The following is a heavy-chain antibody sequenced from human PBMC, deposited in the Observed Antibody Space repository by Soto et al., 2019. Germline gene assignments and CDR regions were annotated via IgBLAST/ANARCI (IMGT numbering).Heavy chain of an antibody. V-gene: IGHV1-2*04. J-gene: IGHJ5*02. CDR1: GYTFTGYY. CDR3: ARAYGYSSGWLGQNWFDP. CDR2: INPNSGGT. D-gene: IGHD6-19*01. Sequence: ASVKVACKASGYTFTGYYMHWVRQAPGQGLEWMGWINPNSGGTNYAQKFQGWVTMTRDTSISTAYMELSRLRSDDTAVYYCARAYGYSSGWLGQNWFDPWGQGTLVTVSP.